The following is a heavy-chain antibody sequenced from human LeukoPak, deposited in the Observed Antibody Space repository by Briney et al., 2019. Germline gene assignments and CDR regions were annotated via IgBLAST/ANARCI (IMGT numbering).Heavy chain of an antibody. J-gene: IGHJ4*02. V-gene: IGHV1-69*13. Sequence: ASVKVSCKDSGGTFSSYAISWVRQAPGQGLEWMGGIIPIFGTANYAQKFQGRVTITADESTSTAYMELSSLRSEDTAVYYCARGLQFYIFDYWGQGTLVTVSS. CDR1: GGTFSSYA. CDR3: ARGLQFYIFDY. CDR2: IIPIFGTA. D-gene: IGHD5-24*01.